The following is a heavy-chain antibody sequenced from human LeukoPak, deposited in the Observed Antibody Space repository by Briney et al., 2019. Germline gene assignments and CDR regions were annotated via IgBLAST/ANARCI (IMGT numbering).Heavy chain of an antibody. J-gene: IGHJ6*02. CDR2: IYYSGST. V-gene: IGHV4-59*01. D-gene: IGHD2-15*01. CDR3: ARYNGGGSGDYYYYGMDV. CDR1: GGSISSYY. Sequence: SETLSLTCTVSGGSISSYYWSRIRQPPGKGLEWIGYIYYSGSTNYNPSLKSRVTISVDTSKNQFSLKLSSVTAADTAVYYCARYNGGGSGDYYYYGMDVWGQGTTVTVSS.